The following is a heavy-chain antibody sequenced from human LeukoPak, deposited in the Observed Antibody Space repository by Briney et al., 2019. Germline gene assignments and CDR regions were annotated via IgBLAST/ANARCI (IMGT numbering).Heavy chain of an antibody. D-gene: IGHD3-22*01. CDR1: GYTFTSYG. J-gene: IGHJ4*02. V-gene: IGHV1-18*01. Sequence: ASVRVSSKASGYTFTSYGISWVRQTPGQGLEWMGWISAYNGNTNYAQKLQGRVTMTTDTSTSTAYMELRSLRSDDTAVYYCARDLGPGDSSGYGFDYWGQGTLVTVSS. CDR3: ARDLGPGDSSGYGFDY. CDR2: ISAYNGNT.